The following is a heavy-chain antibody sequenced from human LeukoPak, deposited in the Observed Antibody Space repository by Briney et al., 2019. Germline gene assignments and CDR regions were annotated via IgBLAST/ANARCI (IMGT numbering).Heavy chain of an antibody. CDR3: ARDGGSDYYYYYMDV. Sequence: PSETLSLTCTVSGSSISSYYWSWIRQPPGKGLEWIGYIYYSGSTNYNPSLKSRVTISVDTSKNQFSLKLSSVTAADTAVYYCARDGGSDYYYYYMDVWGKGTTVTVSS. D-gene: IGHD2-15*01. CDR2: IYYSGST. J-gene: IGHJ6*03. CDR1: GSSISSYY. V-gene: IGHV4-59*01.